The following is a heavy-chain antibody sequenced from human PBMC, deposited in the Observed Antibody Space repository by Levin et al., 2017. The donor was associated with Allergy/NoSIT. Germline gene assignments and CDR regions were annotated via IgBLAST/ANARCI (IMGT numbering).Heavy chain of an antibody. CDR3: ARDLTVAGNGHFDY. V-gene: IGHV6-1*01. D-gene: IGHD6-19*01. Sequence: SCAISGDNVSTNGAAWNWIRQSPSRGLEWLGRTYFRSDWFHDYGISVKSRIVINPDTSKNQFSLRLNSVTPEDSAVYYCARDLTVAGNGHFDYWGQGTLVTVSS. CDR1: GDNVSTNGAA. CDR2: TYFRSDWFH. J-gene: IGHJ4*02.